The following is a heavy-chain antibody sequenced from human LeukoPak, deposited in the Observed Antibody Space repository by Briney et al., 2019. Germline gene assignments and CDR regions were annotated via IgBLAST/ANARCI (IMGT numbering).Heavy chain of an antibody. Sequence: TSETLSLTCTVSGSISSYYWSWIRQPPGKGLEWIGYIYYSGSTNYNPSLKSRVTISVDTSKNQFSLKLSSVTAADTAVYYCARDGRDGYNYSPEYFQHWGQGTLVTVSS. D-gene: IGHD5-24*01. V-gene: IGHV4-59*01. CDR3: ARDGRDGYNYSPEYFQH. CDR1: GSISSYY. CDR2: IYYSGST. J-gene: IGHJ1*01.